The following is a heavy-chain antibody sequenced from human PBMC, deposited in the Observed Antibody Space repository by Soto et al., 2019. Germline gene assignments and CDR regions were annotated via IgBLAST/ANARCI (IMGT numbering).Heavy chain of an antibody. CDR2: ISYDGSNK. V-gene: IGHV3-30-3*01. J-gene: IGHJ3*02. CDR3: ARDLKEVSAYYYDSSGYLDDFDI. D-gene: IGHD3-22*01. Sequence: GGSLRLSCAASGFTFSSYAMHWVRQAPGKGLEWVAVISYDGSNKYYADSVKGRFTISRDNSKNTLYLQMNSLRAEDTAVYYCARDLKEVSAYYYDSSGYLDDFDIWVQGTMVTVS. CDR1: GFTFSSYA.